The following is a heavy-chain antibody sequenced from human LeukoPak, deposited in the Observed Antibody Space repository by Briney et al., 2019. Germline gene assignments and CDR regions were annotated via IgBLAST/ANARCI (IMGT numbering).Heavy chain of an antibody. V-gene: IGHV3-11*03. J-gene: IGHJ4*02. CDR2: ISYSGSYT. D-gene: IGHD3-10*01. CDR3: ARTMGRGPGGHFDY. CDR1: VLTSSNYY. Sequence: GGCLRLSCAASVLTSSNYYMSSSRHAPGKGLGWISYISYSGSYTNYADSVRGRFTVSRDNAKNSLFLQRNSLRAEDTAVYYCARTMGRGPGGHFDYWGQGTLVTVSS.